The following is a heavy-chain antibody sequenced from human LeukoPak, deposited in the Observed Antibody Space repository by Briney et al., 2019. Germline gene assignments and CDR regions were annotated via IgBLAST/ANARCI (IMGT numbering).Heavy chain of an antibody. V-gene: IGHV4-39*01. CDR2: IYYSGST. J-gene: IGHJ4*02. Sequence: SETLSLTCTVSGGSIRNYYWGWLRQPPGKGLEWIGSIYYSGSTYYNPSLKSRVTISVDTSKNQFSLKLSSVTAADTAVYYCARRPVWGQGTLVTVSS. CDR1: GGSIRNYY. CDR3: ARRPV.